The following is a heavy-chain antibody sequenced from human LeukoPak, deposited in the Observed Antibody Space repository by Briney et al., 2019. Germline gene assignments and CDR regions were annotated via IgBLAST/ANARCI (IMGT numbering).Heavy chain of an antibody. J-gene: IGHJ6*02. CDR2: INHSGST. CDR1: GGSFSGYY. V-gene: IGHV4-34*01. Sequence: PSETLSLTCAVYGGSFSGYYWSWIRQPPGKGLEWIGEINHSGSTNYNPSLKSRVTISVDTSKNQFSLKLSSVTAADTAVYYCGRGAFCWSGYSTPSVDYYGMDVWGQGTTVTVSS. D-gene: IGHD3-3*01. CDR3: GRGAFCWSGYSTPSVDYYGMDV.